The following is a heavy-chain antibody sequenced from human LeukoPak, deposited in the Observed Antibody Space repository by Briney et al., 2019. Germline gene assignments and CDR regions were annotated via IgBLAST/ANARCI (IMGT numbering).Heavy chain of an antibody. CDR3: ANEAFMTETDAFDF. Sequence: GGSLRLSCAASGLTFSSYGMHWVRQAPGKGLEWVAVISYDGRNKYYADSVKGRFTISRDNSKNTLYLQMNSLISEDTAVYYCANEAFMTETDAFDFWGHGTVVTVSS. J-gene: IGHJ3*01. CDR2: ISYDGRNK. V-gene: IGHV3-30*18. D-gene: IGHD2-21*02. CDR1: GLTFSSYG.